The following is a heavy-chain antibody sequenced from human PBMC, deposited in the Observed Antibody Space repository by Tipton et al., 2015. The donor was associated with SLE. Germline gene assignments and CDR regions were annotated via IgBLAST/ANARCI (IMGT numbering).Heavy chain of an antibody. D-gene: IGHD1-26*01. V-gene: IGHV3-30*03. Sequence: SLRLSCTVSGFIFSSYGFNWVRQAPGKGLEWVAFISKDGSTEYYGESVKGRFTISRDNSKSTLYLQMNSLRPDDTGVYYCARSSKWAFDYWGQGTLVTVSS. J-gene: IGHJ4*02. CDR3: ARSSKWAFDY. CDR1: GFIFSSYG. CDR2: ISKDGSTE.